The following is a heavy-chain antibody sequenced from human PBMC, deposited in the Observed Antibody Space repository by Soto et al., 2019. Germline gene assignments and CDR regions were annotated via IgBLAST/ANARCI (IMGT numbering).Heavy chain of an antibody. CDR3: VRDQQLWFLDY. Sequence: GGSLRLSCAASGFTFSNYWMHWVRQAPGKGLVWVSRIRYDGSASTYADSVKGRFAISRDNAKNTLYLQMNSLRAEDTAVYYCVRDQQLWFLDYLGQGTLVTVSS. CDR1: GFTFSNYW. CDR2: IRYDGSAS. J-gene: IGHJ4*02. D-gene: IGHD3-10*01. V-gene: IGHV3-74*01.